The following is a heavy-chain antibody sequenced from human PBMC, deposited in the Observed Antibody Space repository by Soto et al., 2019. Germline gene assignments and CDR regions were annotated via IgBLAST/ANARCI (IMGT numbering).Heavy chain of an antibody. CDR1: GGAFNGDY. Sequence: QVHLQQWGAGLLKPSETLSLTCAVNGGAFNGDYWTWIRQSPGKGLQWIGEINHSGTVDYNPSLKGRVTFSIDTSKKQFSLTLTSVTAADTAVFYCARAGAALVRGSIGGFDYWGQGTLVTVSS. J-gene: IGHJ4*02. V-gene: IGHV4-34*01. CDR3: ARAGAALVRGSIGGFDY. CDR2: INHSGTV. D-gene: IGHD3-10*01.